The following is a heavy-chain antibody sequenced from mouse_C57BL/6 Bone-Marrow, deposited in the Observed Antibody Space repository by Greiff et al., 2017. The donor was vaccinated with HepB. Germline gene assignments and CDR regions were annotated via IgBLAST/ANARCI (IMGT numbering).Heavy chain of an antibody. Sequence: EVQRVESVAELVRPGASVKLSCTASGFNIKNTYMHWVKQRPEQGLEWIGRIDPANGNTKYAPKFQGKATITADTSSNTAYLQLSSLTSEDTAIYYCARYYYGSPYYYAMDYWGQGTSVTVSS. V-gene: IGHV14-3*01. J-gene: IGHJ4*01. CDR3: ARYYYGSPYYYAMDY. CDR1: GFNIKNTY. CDR2: IDPANGNT. D-gene: IGHD1-1*01.